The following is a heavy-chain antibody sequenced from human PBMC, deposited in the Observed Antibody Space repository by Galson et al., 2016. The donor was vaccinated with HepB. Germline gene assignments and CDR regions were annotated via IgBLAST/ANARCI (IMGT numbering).Heavy chain of an antibody. Sequence: NWVRQHPGKGLEWIGYIYYSGSTYYNPSLESRVTISVDTSKNQFSLKLSSVTAADTAVYYCARGDLHYYDSSGYYLPYYYFDFWGQGTLVTVSS. D-gene: IGHD3-22*01. CDR2: IYYSGST. CDR3: ARGDLHYYDSSGYYLPYYYFDF. J-gene: IGHJ4*02. V-gene: IGHV4-31*02.